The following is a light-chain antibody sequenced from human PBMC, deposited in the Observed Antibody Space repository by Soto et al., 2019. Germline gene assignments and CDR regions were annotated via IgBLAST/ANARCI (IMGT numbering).Light chain of an antibody. J-gene: IGLJ3*02. CDR1: SSDVGSYNL. V-gene: IGLV2-23*01. CDR3: CSYTGSNNLGV. Sequence: QSALTQPASVSGSSGQSITISCTGTSSDVGSYNLVSWHQHHPGKAPKLIIYEGDKRPSGVSNRFSGSKSGNTASLTISGLQAEDEADYYCCSYTGSNNLGVFGGGTKLTVL. CDR2: EGD.